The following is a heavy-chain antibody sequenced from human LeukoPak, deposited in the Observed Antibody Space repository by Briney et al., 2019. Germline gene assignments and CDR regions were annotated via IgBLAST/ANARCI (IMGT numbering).Heavy chain of an antibody. CDR3: ARDRAVAGTGDFDY. V-gene: IGHV1-2*02. D-gene: IGHD6-19*01. J-gene: IGHJ4*02. CDR1: GYTFNGYY. Sequence: ASVKVSCKASGYTFNGYYKHWVRQAPGQGLEWMGWINPNSGGTNYAQKFQGRVTMTRDTSISTAYMELSRLRSDDTAVYYCARDRAVAGTGDFDYWGQGTLVTVSS. CDR2: INPNSGGT.